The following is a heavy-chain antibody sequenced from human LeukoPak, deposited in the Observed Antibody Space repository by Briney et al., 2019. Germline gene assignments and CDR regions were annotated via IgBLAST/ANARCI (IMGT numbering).Heavy chain of an antibody. D-gene: IGHD1-26*01. J-gene: IGHJ4*02. CDR1: GYNFNRYG. CDR3: ARSGRGTYYYFDL. Sequence: ASVTVSCKASGYNFNRYGVSWVRQAPGQGLEWVGWISGSNGNTYYAQSFQGRVTMTTDVSTGTAYMNLRNLGFDDTAVYFCARSGRGTYYYFDLWGQGTLVSVSS. V-gene: IGHV1-18*01. CDR2: ISGSNGNT.